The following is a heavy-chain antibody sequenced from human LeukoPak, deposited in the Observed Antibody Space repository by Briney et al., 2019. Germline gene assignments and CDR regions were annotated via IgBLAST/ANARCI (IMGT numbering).Heavy chain of an antibody. CDR1: GGSISSSSYY. J-gene: IGHJ6*03. CDR2: IYYSGST. Sequence: SETLSLTCTVSGGSISSSSYYWGWIRQPPRKGLEWIGSIYYSGSTYYNPSLKSRVTISVDTSKNQFSLKLSSVTAADTAVYYCARRVTIFGVDRAYYYMDVWGKGTTVTVSS. CDR3: ARRVTIFGVDRAYYYMDV. D-gene: IGHD3-3*01. V-gene: IGHV4-39*01.